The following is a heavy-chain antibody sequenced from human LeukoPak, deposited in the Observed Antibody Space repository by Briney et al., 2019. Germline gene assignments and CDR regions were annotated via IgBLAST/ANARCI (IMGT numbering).Heavy chain of an antibody. V-gene: IGHV4-59*08. D-gene: IGHD5-18*01. Sequence: SETLSLTCTVSVGCISTYYWSWIRQPPGKGLEGIGYIYYSGSINYNPSLKSRVTISVDTPKNTFSLKMSSVTAADPAVSYCARARGYSYGTTFLDYWGQGTLVTVSS. J-gene: IGHJ4*02. CDR2: IYYSGSI. CDR1: VGCISTYY. CDR3: ARARGYSYGTTFLDY.